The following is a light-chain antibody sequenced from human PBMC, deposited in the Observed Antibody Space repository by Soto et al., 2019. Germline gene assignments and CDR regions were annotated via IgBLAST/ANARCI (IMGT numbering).Light chain of an antibody. Sequence: DIQMTQSPSSLSASVGDRGASTWRASQSITYYLNWYQQIPGKAPKVLIYAASNLQSGVPARFSGSGSGTDFTLTISSLQPEDFATYYCQQSYSTPITFGQGTRLE. CDR3: QQSYSTPIT. V-gene: IGKV1-39*01. CDR2: AAS. J-gene: IGKJ5*01. CDR1: QSITYY.